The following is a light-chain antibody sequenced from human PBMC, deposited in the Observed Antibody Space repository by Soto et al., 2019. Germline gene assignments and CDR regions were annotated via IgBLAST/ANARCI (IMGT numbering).Light chain of an antibody. Sequence: EIVLTQSPATLSLSPGERVTLSCRTSQSVGTYLAWYQHNPGQAPRLLIYDASNRATGIPARFSGSGSGTDFTLTISSPEPDDFAVYYCQQRYNWPNTFGQGTKLEIK. CDR1: QSVGTY. CDR3: QQRYNWPNT. CDR2: DAS. V-gene: IGKV3-11*01. J-gene: IGKJ2*01.